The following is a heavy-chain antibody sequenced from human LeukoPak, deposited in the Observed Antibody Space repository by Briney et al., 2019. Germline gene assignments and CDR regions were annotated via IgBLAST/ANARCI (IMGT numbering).Heavy chain of an antibody. J-gene: IGHJ6*02. D-gene: IGHD2-2*02. Sequence: GESLKISCKGSGYSFTSYWIGWVRQMPGKGLEWMGIIYPGDSDTRYSPSFQGQVTISADKSISTAYLQWSSLKASDTAMYYCARPEGYTRSFGYYGMDVWGQGTTVTVSS. CDR1: GYSFTSYW. CDR3: ARPEGYTRSFGYYGMDV. CDR2: IYPGDSDT. V-gene: IGHV5-51*01.